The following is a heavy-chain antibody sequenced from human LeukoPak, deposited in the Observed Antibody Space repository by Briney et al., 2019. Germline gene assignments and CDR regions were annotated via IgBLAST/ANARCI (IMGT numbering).Heavy chain of an antibody. CDR2: IYTSGST. D-gene: IGHD4-17*01. J-gene: IGHJ4*02. Sequence: SETLSLTCTVSGGSISSGSYYWSWIRQPAGKGLEWIGRIYTSGSTNYNPSLKSRVTISVYTSKNQFSLKLSSVTAADTAAYYCARSYWKTVIGDYWGQGTLVTVSS. CDR1: GGSISSGSYY. CDR3: ARSYWKTVIGDY. V-gene: IGHV4-61*02.